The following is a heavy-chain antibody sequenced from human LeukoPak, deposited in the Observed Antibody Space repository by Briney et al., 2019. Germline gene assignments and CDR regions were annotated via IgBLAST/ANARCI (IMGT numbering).Heavy chain of an antibody. D-gene: IGHD3-9*01. CDR3: AKELDILTGYYRDDAFDI. CDR2: ISGSGGST. J-gene: IGHJ3*02. CDR1: GFTFSGYA. Sequence: GGSLRLSCAASGFTFSGYAMSWVRQAPGKGLEWVSAISGSGGSTYYADSVKGRFTVSRDNSKNTLYLQMNSLRAEDTAVYYCAKELDILTGYYRDDAFDIWGQGTMVTVSS. V-gene: IGHV3-23*01.